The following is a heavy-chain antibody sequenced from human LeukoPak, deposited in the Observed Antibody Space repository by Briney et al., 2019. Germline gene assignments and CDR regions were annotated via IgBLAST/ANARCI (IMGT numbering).Heavy chain of an antibody. V-gene: IGHV3-53*01. CDR3: ARDRVLRYFDY. CDR2: LDSSERT. J-gene: IGHJ4*02. Sequence: PGGSLRLSCGASGFLVSSTYMSWVRQAPGKGLECVSVLDSSERTNYAESVKGRVTVSRDNSKNTLYLQMNSLRAEDTAVYYCARDRVLRYFDYWGQGTLVTVSS. CDR1: GFLVSSTY. D-gene: IGHD4/OR15-4a*01.